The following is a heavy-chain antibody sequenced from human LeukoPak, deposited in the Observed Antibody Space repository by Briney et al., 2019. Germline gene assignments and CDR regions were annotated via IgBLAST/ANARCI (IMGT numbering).Heavy chain of an antibody. V-gene: IGHV1-69*04. Sequence: SVKVSCKASGGTFSSYAISWVRQAPGQGLEWMGRIIPILGIANYAQKFQGRVTITADKSTSTAYMELSSLRSEDTAVYYCARVISSGWENFDYWGQGTLVTVSS. D-gene: IGHD6-19*01. CDR2: IIPILGIA. J-gene: IGHJ4*02. CDR1: GGTFSSYA. CDR3: ARVISSGWENFDY.